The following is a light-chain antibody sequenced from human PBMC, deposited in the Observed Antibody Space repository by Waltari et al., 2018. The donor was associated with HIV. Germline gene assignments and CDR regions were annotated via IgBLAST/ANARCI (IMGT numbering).Light chain of an antibody. Sequence: QSALTQPPSASGSPGHSVTLSCPGTSSDVGASNYVSWSQQHPGKAPNLIIYEVTKRPSGVPERFSASKSGNTASLTVSGLQTDDEADYYCSSYAGSNTLIFGGGTNLIVL. J-gene: IGLJ2*01. CDR3: SSYAGSNTLI. CDR1: SSDVGASNY. CDR2: EVT. V-gene: IGLV2-8*01.